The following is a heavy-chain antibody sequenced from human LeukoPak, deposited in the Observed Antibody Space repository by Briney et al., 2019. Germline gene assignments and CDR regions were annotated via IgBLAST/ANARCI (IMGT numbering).Heavy chain of an antibody. CDR1: GYTFTDYY. CDR3: SRVVVAATNWFDP. D-gene: IGHD2-15*01. V-gene: IGHV1-2*02. J-gene: IGHJ5*02. Sequence: ASVHVSCKSSGYTFTDYYMHWVRQAPGQGLEWMGWINHYNDGTNYAQKFHGGVTMTKDTSISTAYMQLSKLTSDDTAVYYFSRVVVAATNWFDPWGQGTLVTVSS. CDR2: INHYNDGT.